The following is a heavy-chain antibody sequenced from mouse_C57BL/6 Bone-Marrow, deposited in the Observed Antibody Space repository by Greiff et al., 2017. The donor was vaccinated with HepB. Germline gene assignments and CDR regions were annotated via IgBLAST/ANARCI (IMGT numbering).Heavy chain of an antibody. D-gene: IGHD1-1*01. V-gene: IGHV14-2*01. CDR3: VTTVVARDY. Sequence: EVKLLESGAELVKPGASVKLSCTASGFNIKDYYMHWVKQRTEQGLEWIGRIDPEDGETKYAPKFQGKATITADTSSNTAYLQLSSLTAEDTAVYYCVTTVVARDYWGQGTTLTVSS. CDR1: GFNIKDYY. CDR2: IDPEDGET. J-gene: IGHJ2*01.